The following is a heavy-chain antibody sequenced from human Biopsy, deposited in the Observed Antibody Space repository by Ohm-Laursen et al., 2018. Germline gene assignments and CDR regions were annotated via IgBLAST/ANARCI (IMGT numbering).Heavy chain of an antibody. CDR3: ARVGAGAPSIDYFDY. V-gene: IGHV4-59*01. D-gene: IGHD1-26*01. J-gene: IGHJ4*02. Sequence: SETLSLTCTVSGGSIYNFFWSWIRQPPGKVLEWIGYIYYSGSTNYNPSLKSRVTISVDRSKNHFSLELSPVTAADTAVYYCARVGAGAPSIDYFDYWGQGALVTVSS. CDR1: GGSIYNFF. CDR2: IYYSGST.